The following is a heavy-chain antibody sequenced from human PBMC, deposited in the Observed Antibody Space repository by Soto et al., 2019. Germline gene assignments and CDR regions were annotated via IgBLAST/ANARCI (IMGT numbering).Heavy chain of an antibody. D-gene: IGHD5-12*01. J-gene: IGHJ4*02. CDR3: TKNSAYALDY. Sequence: XGTLSLTCDVSRYSINNNNWWSCVRQPPGGGLEWIGELHHGGSTNYNPSLESRVTFSVDISKNQFFLKLSSVTAADTAVYYCTKNSAYALDYWGQGTLVTVSS. CDR1: RYSINNNNW. CDR2: LHHGGST. V-gene: IGHV4-4*02.